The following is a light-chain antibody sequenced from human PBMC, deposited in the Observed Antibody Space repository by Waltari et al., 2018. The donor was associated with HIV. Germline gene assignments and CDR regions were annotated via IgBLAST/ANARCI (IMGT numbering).Light chain of an antibody. CDR3: QQSYSVPRT. J-gene: IGKJ2*02. CDR2: LAS. V-gene: IGKV1-39*01. Sequence: QMTQSPSSLSASVGDRVTLTCRTSQDIGTYLNWYQQRPQKAPVLLVYLASSLQTGVPSRFTGSGSGTDFTLTINSLQPEDFATYFCQQSYSVPRTFAQGTRLEI. CDR1: QDIGTY.